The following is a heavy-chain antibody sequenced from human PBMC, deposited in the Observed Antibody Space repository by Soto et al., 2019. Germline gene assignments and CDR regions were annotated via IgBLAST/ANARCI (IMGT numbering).Heavy chain of an antibody. CDR2: VYFSGSS. CDR3: ARFPFSYEILTGYVWGGLDV. Sequence: QLQLQESGPGLVKPSETLSLTCTVSGGSVSSTSCLWGWIRQPPGKGLEWIGSVYFSGSSYSNPSLKSRVTISVDTSKNHFSLKLRSVSAAETAVYYCARFPFSYEILTGYVWGGLDVWGQGTTVTVSS. CDR1: GGSVSSTSCL. V-gene: IGHV4-39*02. J-gene: IGHJ6*02. D-gene: IGHD3-9*01.